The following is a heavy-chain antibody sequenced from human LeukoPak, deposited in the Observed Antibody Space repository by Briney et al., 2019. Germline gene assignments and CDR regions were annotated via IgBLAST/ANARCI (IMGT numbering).Heavy chain of an antibody. CDR3: ASNRLSGYDPSPFDY. V-gene: IGHV3-30*03. D-gene: IGHD3-16*01. CDR1: GFTFSNYG. CDR2: ISYDGSNK. Sequence: PGRSLRLSCAGPGFTFSNYGMHWVRQAPGKGLEWVAVISYDGSNKYYADSVKGRFTISRDNSKNTLYLQMNSLRAEDTAVYYCASNRLSGYDPSPFDYWGQGTLVTVSS. J-gene: IGHJ4*02.